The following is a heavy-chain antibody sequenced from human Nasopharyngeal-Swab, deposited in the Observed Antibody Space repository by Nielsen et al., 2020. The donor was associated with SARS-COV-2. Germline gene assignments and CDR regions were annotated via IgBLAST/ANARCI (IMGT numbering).Heavy chain of an antibody. V-gene: IGHV3-30-3*01. CDR2: ISHDGNNK. Sequence: GGSLRLSCAASGFTFTSYALHWVRPAPGKGLEWVAAISHDGNNKYYANSVKGRFSISRDNSRNTLYLHMNSLRTDDTGVFYCATEGGSTDFNYWGRGTLVTVSS. J-gene: IGHJ4*02. CDR3: ATEGGSTDFNY. D-gene: IGHD3-16*01. CDR1: GFTFTSYA.